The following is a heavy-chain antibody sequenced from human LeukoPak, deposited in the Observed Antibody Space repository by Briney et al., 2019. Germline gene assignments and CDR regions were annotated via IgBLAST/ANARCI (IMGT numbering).Heavy chain of an antibody. CDR2: ISSSGSTI. V-gene: IGHV3-48*04. CDR1: GFTFSSYS. D-gene: IGHD3-10*01. Sequence: GGSLRLSCAASGFTFSSYSMNWVRQAPGKGLEWVSSISSSGSTIYYADSVKGRFTISRDNAKNSLYLQMNSLRAEDTAVYYCARDLSASGGVWGKGTTVTISS. J-gene: IGHJ6*04. CDR3: ARDLSASGGV.